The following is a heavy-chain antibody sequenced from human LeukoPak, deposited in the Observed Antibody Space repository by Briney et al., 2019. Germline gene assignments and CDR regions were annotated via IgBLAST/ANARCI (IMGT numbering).Heavy chain of an antibody. D-gene: IGHD6-19*01. CDR1: GYSCTSYW. CDR2: IYPGDSDT. CDR3: ARHGDGSSGHEYFQH. J-gene: IGHJ1*01. V-gene: IGHV5-51*01. Sequence: NRGESLKISCKGSGYSCTSYWIGWVRQMPGKGLEWMGIIYPGDSDTRYSPSFQGQVTISADKSISTAYLQWSSLKASDTAMYYCARHGDGSSGHEYFQHWGQGTLVTVSS.